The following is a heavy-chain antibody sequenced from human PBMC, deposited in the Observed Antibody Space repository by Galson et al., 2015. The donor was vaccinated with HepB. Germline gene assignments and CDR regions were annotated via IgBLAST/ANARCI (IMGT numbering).Heavy chain of an antibody. V-gene: IGHV1-18*01. CDR2: ISGYNDNP. J-gene: IGHJ3*02. D-gene: IGHD1/OR15-1a*01. CDR1: GYSFSTYD. Sequence: SVKVSCKASGYSFSTYDISWVRQAPGQGLEWMGWISGYNDNPNYAQKLQGRVTLTTDTSTSTTYMELRSLRSDDTAVYYCARNNSAKHAFDIWGQGTMLTVSS. CDR3: ARNNSAKHAFDI.